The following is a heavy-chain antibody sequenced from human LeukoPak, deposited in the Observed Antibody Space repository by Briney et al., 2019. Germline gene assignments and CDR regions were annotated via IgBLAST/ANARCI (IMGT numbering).Heavy chain of an antibody. D-gene: IGHD3-3*01. CDR3: ARDSSNDDNFWSGYYTNYMDV. CDR1: GFTLNSSW. V-gene: IGHV3-7*01. Sequence: PGVSLRLPYGASGFTLNSSWMSWVRQAPGKGLEWVASIKQDGCEKYYEDSVKRRFTIPRDNAQSSLFLQMNSLRAEDTAVFYCARDSSNDDNFWSGYYTNYMDVWGKGTTVTVSS. J-gene: IGHJ6*03. CDR2: IKQDGCEK.